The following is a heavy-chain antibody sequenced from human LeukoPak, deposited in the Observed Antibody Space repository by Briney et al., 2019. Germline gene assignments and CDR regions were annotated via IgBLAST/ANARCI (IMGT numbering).Heavy chain of an antibody. Sequence: ASVKVSCKASGYTFTGYYMHWVRQAPGPGGEWMGWINPKSGGTNYAQKFPSRVTMTRDTSISTAYMELRRLRADDTAVDYCVRGGRVVPAAIDYWGQGTLVTVSS. CDR3: VRGGRVVPAAIDY. J-gene: IGHJ4*02. D-gene: IGHD2-2*01. CDR1: GYTFTGYY. V-gene: IGHV1-2*02. CDR2: INPKSGGT.